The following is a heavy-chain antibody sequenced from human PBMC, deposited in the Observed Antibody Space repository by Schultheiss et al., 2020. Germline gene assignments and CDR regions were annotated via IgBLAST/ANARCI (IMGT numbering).Heavy chain of an antibody. V-gene: IGHV4-4*02. CDR3: AARNCSGGSCSGLGFES. D-gene: IGHD2-15*01. J-gene: IGHJ4*02. Sequence: SETLSLTCAVSGGSISSSNWWSWVRQPPGKGLEWIGEIYHSGSTNYNPSLKSRVTISVDKSKNQFSLKLSSVTAADTAVYYCAARNCSGGSCSGLGFESWGQGTLVTVSS. CDR1: GGSISSSNW. CDR2: IYHSGST.